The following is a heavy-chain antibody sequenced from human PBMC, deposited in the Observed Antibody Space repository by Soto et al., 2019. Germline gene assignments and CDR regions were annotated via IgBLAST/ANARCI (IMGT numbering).Heavy chain of an antibody. D-gene: IGHD3-16*01. J-gene: IGHJ6*02. CDR3: AMVDNYVTPTPQDV. V-gene: IGHV1-18*01. CDR2: ISPYSGNT. Sequence: QVQLVQSGDEVRKPGSSVKVSCKASGYIFVNYGIAWVRQAPGQGLEWMGWISPYSGNTHYASKGKGRLTLXTXTAXRTAYMDLGSLTSDDTAVYYCAMVDNYVTPTPQDVWGQGTTVTVSS. CDR1: GYIFVNYG.